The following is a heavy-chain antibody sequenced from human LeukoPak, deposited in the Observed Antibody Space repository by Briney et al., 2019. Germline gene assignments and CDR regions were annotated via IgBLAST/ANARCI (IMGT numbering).Heavy chain of an antibody. J-gene: IGHJ6*01. Sequence: SETLSLTCTVSGASVSGHYWSWIRQPAGKGLEWVGRIFSSGSSNYNPSLKSRLSMSVVTSKNQFSLKLTPWTGAGTAGYYWARDLQKGPYYHYAKGVWGQRATVTGSP. CDR1: GASVSGHY. V-gene: IGHV4-4*07. CDR3: ARDLQKGPYYHYAKGV. CDR2: IFSSGSS.